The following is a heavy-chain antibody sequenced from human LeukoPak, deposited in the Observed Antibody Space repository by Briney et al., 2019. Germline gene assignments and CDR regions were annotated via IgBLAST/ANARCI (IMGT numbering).Heavy chain of an antibody. V-gene: IGHV3-30*18. Sequence: GGSLRLSCAASGFTFSSYGMHWVRQAPGKGLEWVAVISYDGSNKYYADSVKGRFTISRDNSKNTLYLQMNSLRAEDTAVYYCAKERGNIYGDYSPGLDYWGQGTLVTVSS. D-gene: IGHD4-17*01. J-gene: IGHJ4*02. CDR1: GFTFSSYG. CDR2: ISYDGSNK. CDR3: AKERGNIYGDYSPGLDY.